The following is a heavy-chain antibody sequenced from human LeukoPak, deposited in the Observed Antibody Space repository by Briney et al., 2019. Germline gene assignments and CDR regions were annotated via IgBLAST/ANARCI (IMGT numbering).Heavy chain of an antibody. D-gene: IGHD2-15*01. Sequence: ASVKVSCKTSGYTFTSYGTSWVRQAPGQGLEWMGWISAYNGNTNYAQKLQGRVTMTTDTSTSTAYMELRSLRSDDTAVYYCARGGYCSGGSCYGYFDYWGQGTLVTVSS. CDR1: GYTFTSYG. CDR3: ARGGYCSGGSCYGYFDY. V-gene: IGHV1-18*01. J-gene: IGHJ4*02. CDR2: ISAYNGNT.